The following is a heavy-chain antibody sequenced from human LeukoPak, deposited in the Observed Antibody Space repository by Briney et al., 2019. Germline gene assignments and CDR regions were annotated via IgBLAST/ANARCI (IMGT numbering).Heavy chain of an antibody. CDR3: ASGQLLSPLGEYYYYGMDV. D-gene: IGHD2-2*01. V-gene: IGHV1-69*13. CDR2: IIPIFGTA. J-gene: IGHJ6*02. CDR1: GGTFSSYA. Sequence: SVKVSCKASGGTFSSYAIGWVRQAPGQGLEWMGGIIPIFGTANYAQKFQGRVTITADESTSTAYMELSSLRSEDTAVYYCASGQLLSPLGEYYYYGMDVWGQGTTVTVSS.